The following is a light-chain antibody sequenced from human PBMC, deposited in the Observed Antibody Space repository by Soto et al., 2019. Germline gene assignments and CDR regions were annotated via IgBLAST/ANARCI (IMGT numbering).Light chain of an antibody. CDR1: SYNLGSNY. CDR3: AAWDDSLSGWV. V-gene: IGLV1-47*01. CDR2: RNN. Sequence: VLTQPPSASVTPGQRVTISCSGSSYNLGSNYVYWYQPRPGTAPNLLSSRNNQRPSGVPDRFSGSKSVNAASLAISGLRSEDESDYYCAAWDDSLSGWVFGGGTKVTVL. J-gene: IGLJ3*02.